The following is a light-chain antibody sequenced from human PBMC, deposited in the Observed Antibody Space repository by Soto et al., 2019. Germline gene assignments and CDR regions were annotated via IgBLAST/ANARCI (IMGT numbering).Light chain of an antibody. CDR1: SSNIWAGYD. CDR2: GNS. V-gene: IGLV1-40*01. CDR3: QSYDSSLSGPV. J-gene: IGLJ2*01. Sequence: QSVLTQPPSVSGAPGQRVTISCTGSSSNIWAGYDVHWYQQLPGTAPKLLIYGNSNRPSGVPERFYGSKSGTSASLAITGLQAEDEADYYCQSYDSSLSGPVFGGGTKLTVL.